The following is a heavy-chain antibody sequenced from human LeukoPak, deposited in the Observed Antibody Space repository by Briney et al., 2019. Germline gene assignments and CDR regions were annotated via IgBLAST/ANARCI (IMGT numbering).Heavy chain of an antibody. J-gene: IGHJ4*02. CDR1: GFTFSSYG. D-gene: IGHD6-13*01. Sequence: GGSLRLSCAASGFTFSSYGMHWVRQAPGKGLEWVAVISYDGSNKYYADSVKGRFTISRDNSKNTLYLQMNSLRAEDTAVYYCAKGASSSWYSYYFDYWGQGTLVTVSS. CDR2: ISYDGSNK. V-gene: IGHV3-30*18. CDR3: AKGASSSWYSYYFDY.